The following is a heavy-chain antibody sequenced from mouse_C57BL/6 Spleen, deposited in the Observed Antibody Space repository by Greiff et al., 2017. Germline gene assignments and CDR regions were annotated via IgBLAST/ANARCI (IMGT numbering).Heavy chain of an antibody. V-gene: IGHV1-55*01. J-gene: IGHJ2*01. D-gene: IGHD4-1*01. CDR3: ARGLGRIREYYFDY. Sequence: QVQLQQPGAELVKPGASVEMSCKASGYTFTSYWITWVKQRPGQGLEWIGDIYPGSGSTNYNEKFKSKATLTVDTSSSTAYMQLSSLTSEDSAVYYCARGLGRIREYYFDYWGQGTTLTVSS. CDR2: IYPGSGST. CDR1: GYTFTSYW.